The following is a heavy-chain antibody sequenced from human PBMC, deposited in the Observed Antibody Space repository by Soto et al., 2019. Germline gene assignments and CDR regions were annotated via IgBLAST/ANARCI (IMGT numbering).Heavy chain of an antibody. Sequence: ASVKVSCKASGYTFTGYYMHWVRQAPGQGLEWMGWINPNSGGTNYAQKFQGWVTMTRDTSISTAYMELSRLRSDDTAVYYCARDLSCSSTSCYLGNWFDPWGQGTLVTVS. CDR1: GYTFTGYY. D-gene: IGHD2-2*01. CDR2: INPNSGGT. V-gene: IGHV1-2*04. CDR3: ARDLSCSSTSCYLGNWFDP. J-gene: IGHJ5*02.